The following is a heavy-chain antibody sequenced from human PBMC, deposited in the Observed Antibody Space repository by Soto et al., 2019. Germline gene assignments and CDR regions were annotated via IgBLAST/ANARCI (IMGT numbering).Heavy chain of an antibody. CDR3: TRGHGDFAGDFDY. CDR2: ISASNGNR. J-gene: IGHJ4*02. CDR1: GYPFNKYS. D-gene: IGHD2-21*02. Sequence: QGQLVQSGAEVKWPGASVKVSCKASGYPFNKYSISWVRQAPGQGLEWMGWISASNGNRNYAQKFPGRVTLGTDTSTSTAYMELRNLRSDDTAVYYCTRGHGDFAGDFDYWGQGTLVTVSS. V-gene: IGHV1-18*04.